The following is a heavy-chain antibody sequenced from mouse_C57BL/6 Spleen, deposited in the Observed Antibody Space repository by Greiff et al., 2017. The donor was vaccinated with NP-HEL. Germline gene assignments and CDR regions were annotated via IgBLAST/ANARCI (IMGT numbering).Heavy chain of an antibody. CDR1: GYAFSSYW. CDR3: ARGYYGSSYWDFDV. V-gene: IGHV1-80*01. D-gene: IGHD1-1*01. J-gene: IGHJ1*03. Sequence: QVQLKESGAELVKPGASVKISCKASGYAFSSYWMNWVKQRPGKGLEWIGQIYPGDGDTNYNGKFKGKATLTADKSSSTAYMQLSSLTSEDSAVYFCARGYYGSSYWDFDVWGTGTTVTVSS. CDR2: IYPGDGDT.